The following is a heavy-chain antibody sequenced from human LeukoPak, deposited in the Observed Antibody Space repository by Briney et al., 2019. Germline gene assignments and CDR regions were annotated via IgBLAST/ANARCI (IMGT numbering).Heavy chain of an antibody. CDR3: PKGCATTSCYTSEY. V-gene: IGHV3-23*01. Sequence: TGGSLRLSCAASGFTFSSYAMSWVRQAPGRGLEWVSTISGSGDSTYYADSVKGRFTISRDNSKNTLYLQMNSLRPEDTAVYYRPKGCATTSCYTSEYWGQGTLVTVSS. J-gene: IGHJ4*02. CDR1: GFTFSSYA. CDR2: ISGSGDST. D-gene: IGHD2-2*02.